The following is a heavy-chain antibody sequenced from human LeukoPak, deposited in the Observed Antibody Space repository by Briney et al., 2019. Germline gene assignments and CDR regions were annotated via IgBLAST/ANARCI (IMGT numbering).Heavy chain of an antibody. Sequence: ASVTVSCTASGYTFTSYGISWVRQAPGQGLEWMGGIIPIFGTANYAQKFQGRVTITADESTSTAYMELSSLRSEDTAVYYCARTRGYSYGYFDYWGQGTLVTVSS. CDR1: GYTFTSYG. J-gene: IGHJ4*02. CDR3: ARTRGYSYGYFDY. D-gene: IGHD5-18*01. V-gene: IGHV1-69*13. CDR2: IIPIFGTA.